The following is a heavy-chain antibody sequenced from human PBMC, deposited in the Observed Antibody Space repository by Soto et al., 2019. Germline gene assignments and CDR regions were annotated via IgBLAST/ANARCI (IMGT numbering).Heavy chain of an antibody. D-gene: IGHD3-3*01. J-gene: IGHJ4*02. CDR3: ARVIMIFGVANLGSYFDY. CDR1: GYTFSNFG. V-gene: IGHV1-18*01. CDR2: ISRRNGQT. Sequence: QVQLVQSGTEVKKPGASVKVSCKASGYTFSNFGLSWVRQAPGQGLEWMGWISRRNGQTIYAQNFHGRVTMTTDTSTATAHMELRSLISDDTAVYYCARVIMIFGVANLGSYFDYWGQGTRVTVSA.